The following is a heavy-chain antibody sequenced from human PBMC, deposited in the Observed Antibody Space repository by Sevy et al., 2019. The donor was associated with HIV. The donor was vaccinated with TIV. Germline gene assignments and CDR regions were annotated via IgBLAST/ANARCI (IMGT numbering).Heavy chain of an antibody. CDR2: ISYDGAVR. CDR1: GFTFNDYA. D-gene: IGHD1-26*01. J-gene: IGHJ3*01. CDR3: AREAGYSAKNDAFAF. V-gene: IGHV3-30-3*01. Sequence: GGSLRLSCAASGFTFNDYALHWVRQAPGKGLEWVTVISYDGAVRYYGESVKGRFTVSRDNSKNTLYLQMNSLRPDDTAVYYCAREAGYSAKNDAFAFWGQGTMVTVSS.